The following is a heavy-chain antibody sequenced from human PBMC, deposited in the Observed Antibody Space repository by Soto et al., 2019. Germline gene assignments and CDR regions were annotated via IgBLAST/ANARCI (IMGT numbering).Heavy chain of an antibody. D-gene: IGHD2-2*02. V-gene: IGHV1-69*13. J-gene: IGHJ4*02. Sequence: SVKVSCKASGGTFSSYAISWVRQAPGQGLEWMGGIIPIFGTANYAQKFQGRVTITADESTSTAYMELSSLRSEDTAVYYCAREGVVPAALPFDYWGQGTRVTVSS. CDR1: GGTFSSYA. CDR3: AREGVVPAALPFDY. CDR2: IIPIFGTA.